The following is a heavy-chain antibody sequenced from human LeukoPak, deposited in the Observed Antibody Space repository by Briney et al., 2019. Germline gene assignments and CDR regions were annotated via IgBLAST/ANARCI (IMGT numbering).Heavy chain of an antibody. Sequence: GGSLRLSCAASGFTFSSYSMNWVRQAPGKGLEWVSSISSSSSYIYYADSVKGRFTISRDNAKNSLYLQMNSLRAEDTAVYYCTRDRRDGYNYVDLWGQGTLVAVSS. CDR1: GFTFSSYS. J-gene: IGHJ5*02. CDR3: TRDRRDGYNYVDL. CDR2: ISSSSSYI. D-gene: IGHD5-24*01. V-gene: IGHV3-21*04.